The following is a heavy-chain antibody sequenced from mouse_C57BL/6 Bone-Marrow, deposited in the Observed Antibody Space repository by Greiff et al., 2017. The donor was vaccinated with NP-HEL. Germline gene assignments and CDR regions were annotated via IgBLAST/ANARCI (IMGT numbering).Heavy chain of an antibody. CDR3: ARTYYSNWGAMDY. Sequence: VQLQQSDAELVKPGALVKISCKVSGYTFTDHTIHWMKQRPEQGLEWIGYIYPRDGSTKYNEKFKGKATLTADKSSSTAYMQLNSLTSEDSAVYFCARTYYSNWGAMDYWGQGTSVTVSS. CDR2: IYPRDGST. V-gene: IGHV1-78*01. CDR1: GYTFTDHT. J-gene: IGHJ4*01. D-gene: IGHD2-5*01.